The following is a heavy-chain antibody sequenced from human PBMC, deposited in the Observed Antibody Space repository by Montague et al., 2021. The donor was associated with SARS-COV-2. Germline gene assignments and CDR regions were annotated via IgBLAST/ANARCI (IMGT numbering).Heavy chain of an antibody. D-gene: IGHD3-10*01. CDR3: ARDPSPRVTLGVTDIYYFDF. CDR2: INHGGTT. Sequence: SETLSLTCAVYGESFSGYYCTWLRQIPGKGKEWIGEINHGGTTNYNPYLTRRVTITIDTSTNQIHLTVKSVTAADTAVYDCARDPSPRVTLGVTDIYYFDFWGQGTMVTVSS. V-gene: IGHV4-34*01. CDR1: GESFSGYY. J-gene: IGHJ4*02.